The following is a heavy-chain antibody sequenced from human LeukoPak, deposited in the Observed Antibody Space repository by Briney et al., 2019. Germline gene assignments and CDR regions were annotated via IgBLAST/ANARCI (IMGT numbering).Heavy chain of an antibody. D-gene: IGHD3-22*01. V-gene: IGHV1-24*01. CDR1: GYTLTELS. Sequence: ASVKVSCKVSGYTLTELSMHWVRQAPGNGLEWMGGFDPEDGETIYAQKFQGRVTMTEDTSTDTAYMELSSLRSEDTAVYYCATDMDYYDSSGIGDYWGQGNLVTVSS. CDR3: ATDMDYYDSSGIGDY. CDR2: FDPEDGET. J-gene: IGHJ4*02.